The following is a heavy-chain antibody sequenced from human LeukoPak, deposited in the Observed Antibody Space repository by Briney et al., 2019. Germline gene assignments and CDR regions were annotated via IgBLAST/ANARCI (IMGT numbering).Heavy chain of an antibody. CDR3: VGAQLATNFDY. D-gene: IGHD6-13*01. CDR1: GYTFTGYY. Sequence: ASVKVSCKASGYTFTGYYMHWVRQAPGQGLEWMGWINPNSGGTNYAQKFQGRVTMTRDMSISTAYMELSRLRSDDTAVYYCVGAQLATNFDYWGQGTLVTVSS. CDR2: INPNSGGT. V-gene: IGHV1-2*02. J-gene: IGHJ4*02.